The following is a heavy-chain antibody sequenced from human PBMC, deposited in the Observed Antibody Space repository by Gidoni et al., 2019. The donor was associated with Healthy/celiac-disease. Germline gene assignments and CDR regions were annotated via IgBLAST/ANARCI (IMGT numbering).Heavy chain of an antibody. CDR3: ARVGYYGSGSYYNNDY. Sequence: QVQLQQWGAGLLKPSETLSRTCAVYGGSFSGYYWSWIGQPPGKGLEWIGEINHSGSTNYNPSLKSRVTISVDTSKNQFSLKLSSVTAADTAVYYCARVGYYGSGSYYNNDYWGQGTLVTVSS. CDR1: GGSFSGYY. V-gene: IGHV4-34*01. CDR2: INHSGST. J-gene: IGHJ4*02. D-gene: IGHD3-10*01.